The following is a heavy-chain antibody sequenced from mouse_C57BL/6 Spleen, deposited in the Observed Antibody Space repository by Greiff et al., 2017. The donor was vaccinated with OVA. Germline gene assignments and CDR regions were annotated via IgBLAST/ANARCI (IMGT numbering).Heavy chain of an antibody. J-gene: IGHJ2*01. D-gene: IGHD4-1*01. CDR3: TSGTGTDY. CDR2: IDPETGGT. V-gene: IGHV1-15*01. Sequence: QVQLKESGAELVRPGASVTLSCKASGYTFTDYEMHWVKQTPVHGLEWIGAIDPETGGTAYNQKFKGKAILTADKSSSTAYMELRSLTSEDSAVYYCTSGTGTDYWGQGTTLTVSS. CDR1: GYTFTDYE.